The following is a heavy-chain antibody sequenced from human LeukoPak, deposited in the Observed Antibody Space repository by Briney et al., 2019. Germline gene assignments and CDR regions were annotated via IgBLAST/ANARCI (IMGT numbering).Heavy chain of an antibody. CDR3: ARGYTIFGVVRFDP. J-gene: IGHJ5*02. V-gene: IGHV3-20*04. D-gene: IGHD3-3*01. CDR1: GFTFDDYG. CDR2: INWNGGST. Sequence: GGSLRLSCAASGFTFDDYGMSWVRHAPGKGLEWVSGINWNGGSTGYADSVKGRFTISRDNAKNSLYLQMNSLRAEDTALYYCARGYTIFGVVRFDPWGQGTLVTVSS.